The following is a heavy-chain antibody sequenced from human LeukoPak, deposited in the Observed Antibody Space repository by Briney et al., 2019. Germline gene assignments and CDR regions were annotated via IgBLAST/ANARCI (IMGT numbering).Heavy chain of an antibody. J-gene: IGHJ6*02. CDR2: INHSGST. V-gene: IGHV4-34*01. CDR3: ARLRFLEWFGSYYYYGMDV. Sequence: KTSETLSLTCAVYGGSFSGYYWSWIRQPPGKGLEWIGEINHSGSTNCNPSLKSRVTISVDTSKNQFSLKLSSVTAADTAVYYCARLRFLEWFGSYYYYGMDVWGQGTTVTVSS. CDR1: GGSFSGYY. D-gene: IGHD3-3*01.